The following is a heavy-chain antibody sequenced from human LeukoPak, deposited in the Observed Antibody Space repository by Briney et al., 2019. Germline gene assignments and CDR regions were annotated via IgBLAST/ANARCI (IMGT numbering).Heavy chain of an antibody. Sequence: GGTLRLSCGASGFSFSSHGMSWVRQAPGKGLEWVSVISDSGGSTYYADSVKGRFTISRDNSKHTLYLQMNSLRAEDTAVYYCAKGGAVSSKSITLIRGTRRYYYYMDVWGKGTTVTVSS. CDR3: AKGGAVSSKSITLIRGTRRYYYYMDV. J-gene: IGHJ6*03. CDR1: GFSFSSHG. D-gene: IGHD3-10*01. V-gene: IGHV3-23*01. CDR2: ISDSGGST.